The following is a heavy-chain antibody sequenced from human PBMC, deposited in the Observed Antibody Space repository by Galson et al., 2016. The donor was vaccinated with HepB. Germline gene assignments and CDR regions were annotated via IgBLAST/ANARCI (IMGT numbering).Heavy chain of an antibody. CDR3: ARDGSDYGDYGRLDF. J-gene: IGHJ4*02. Sequence: IRQPPGKGLEWIGYLYHGRTTYYNPSLKSRVTISVDRSKNQLSLNLTSVTAADTAVYYCARDGSDYGDYGRLDFWGQGILVSVSS. D-gene: IGHD4-17*01. CDR2: LYHGRTT. V-gene: IGHV4-30-2*01.